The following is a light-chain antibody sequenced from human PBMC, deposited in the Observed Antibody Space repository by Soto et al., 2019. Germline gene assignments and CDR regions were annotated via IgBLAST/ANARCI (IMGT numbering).Light chain of an antibody. CDR3: QQYGSLPQT. CDR1: QRVSSSY. J-gene: IGKJ1*01. CDR2: AAS. V-gene: IGKV3-20*01. Sequence: EIVLTQSPGTLSLSPGERATLSCRASQRVSSSYLAWYQQKPGQAPRLLIYAASSRATGIPDRFSGSGSGTDFTLTISRLEPEDFAVYYCQQYGSLPQTFGQGTRVEIK.